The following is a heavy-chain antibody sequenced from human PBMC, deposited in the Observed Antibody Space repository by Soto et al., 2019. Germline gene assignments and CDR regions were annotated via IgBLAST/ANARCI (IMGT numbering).Heavy chain of an antibody. CDR2: ISYDGSNK. CDR3: ASSKWELNAFDI. CDR1: GFTFSSYA. V-gene: IGHV3-30*04. Sequence: GGSLRLSCAASGFTFSSYAMHWVRQAPGKGLEWVAVISYDGSNKYYADSVKGRFTISRDNSKNTLYLQMNSLRAEDTAVYYCASSKWELNAFDIWGQGTMVTVSS. D-gene: IGHD1-26*01. J-gene: IGHJ3*02.